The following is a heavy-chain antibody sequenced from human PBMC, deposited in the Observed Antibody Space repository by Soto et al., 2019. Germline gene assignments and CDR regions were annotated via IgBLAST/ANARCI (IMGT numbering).Heavy chain of an antibody. CDR1: GFTFSSYG. J-gene: IGHJ5*02. D-gene: IGHD3-16*01. CDR3: AKDERGP. CDR2: ISYDGSNK. Sequence: GGSLRLSCAASGFTFSSYGMHWVRQAPGKGLEWVAVISYDGSNKYFADSVKGRFTISRDNSKNTLYLQMNSLRAEDTAVYYCAKDERGPWGQGTLVTVSS. V-gene: IGHV3-30*18.